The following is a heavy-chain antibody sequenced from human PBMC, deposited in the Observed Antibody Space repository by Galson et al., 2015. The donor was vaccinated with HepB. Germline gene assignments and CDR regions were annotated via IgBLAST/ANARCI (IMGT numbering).Heavy chain of an antibody. CDR1: AYSLTELS. CDR2: FDPEHGET. CDR3: ATLIASDYDFWSGYRYYFDY. D-gene: IGHD3-3*01. V-gene: IGHV1-24*01. J-gene: IGHJ4*02. Sequence: SVKVSCKASAYSLTELSMHWVRQAPRRGLEWMGGFDPEHGETIYAQKLQGRVTVTEDTSTDTAYMELRSLRSEDTAVYYCATLIASDYDFWSGYRYYFDYWGQGTLVTVSS.